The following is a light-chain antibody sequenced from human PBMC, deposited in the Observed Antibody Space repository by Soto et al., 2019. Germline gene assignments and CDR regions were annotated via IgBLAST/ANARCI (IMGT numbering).Light chain of an antibody. Sequence: EIVMTQSPATLSVSPGERATLSCRASQSVSSNLAWYQQKPCQAPRLLIYGASTRATGIPARFSGSGSGTEFTLTISSLQSEDFAGYYCQQYNNWPRWTFGKGNNVEIK. CDR1: QSVSSN. CDR3: QQYNNWPRWT. V-gene: IGKV3-15*01. J-gene: IGKJ1*01. CDR2: GAS.